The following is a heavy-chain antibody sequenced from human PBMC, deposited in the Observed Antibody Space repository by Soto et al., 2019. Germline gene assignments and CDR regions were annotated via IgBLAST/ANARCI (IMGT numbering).Heavy chain of an antibody. V-gene: IGHV4-34*01. J-gene: IGHJ3*02. CDR3: ARVARVTATTVVDAFDI. CDR1: GGFVSSGSYY. Sequence: QVQLQQWGAGLLKPSETLSLTCAVYGGFVSSGSYYWSWIRQPPGKGLEWIGEMSDSGGTHLNPSLKSLVTISVDTSNTPFSLKISSVTAADTALYYCARVARVTATTVVDAFDIWGPGTMVTVSS. CDR2: MSDSGGT. D-gene: IGHD2-21*02.